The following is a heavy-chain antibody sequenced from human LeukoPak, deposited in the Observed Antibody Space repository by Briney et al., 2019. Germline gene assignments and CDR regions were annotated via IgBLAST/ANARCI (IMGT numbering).Heavy chain of an antibody. V-gene: IGHV1-18*01. CDR1: GYTFTSYG. J-gene: IGHJ4*02. D-gene: IGHD3-9*01. CDR2: ISAYNGNT. Sequence: ASVKVSCKASGYTFTSYGISWVRQAPGQGLEWMGWISAYNGNTNYAQKLQGRVTMTTDTSTSTAYMELRSLRSDDTAVYYCAREGHYDILTGYLPFDYWGQGTLVTVSS. CDR3: AREGHYDILTGYLPFDY.